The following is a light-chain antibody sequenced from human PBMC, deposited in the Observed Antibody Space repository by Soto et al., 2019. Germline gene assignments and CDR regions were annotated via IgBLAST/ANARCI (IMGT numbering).Light chain of an antibody. V-gene: IGKV2-30*01. CDR2: KVS. Sequence: DVVMTQSPLSLPVTLGQPASISCRSSQSLLYSDGNTYLSWFQQRPGQSPRRLIYKVSIRDSGAPDRFSGSGSGTDFTLKITRVEAEDVGVYYCIQGTYWPPRTFGQGNKVEIK. CDR3: IQGTYWPPRT. CDR1: QSLLYSDGNTY. J-gene: IGKJ1*01.